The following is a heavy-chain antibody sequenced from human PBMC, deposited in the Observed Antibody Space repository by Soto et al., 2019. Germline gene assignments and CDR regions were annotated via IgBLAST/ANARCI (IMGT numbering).Heavy chain of an antibody. CDR1: GGSISPYF. D-gene: IGHD5-12*01. CDR2: MYATGTT. CDR3: ARDGGYTGYEQGNPFDI. Sequence: SETLSLTCTVSGGSISPYFLSWIRQPAGKGLEWIGRMYATGTTNYNPSLKSRVSMSIDTSENQFSLKLRSVTAADTAVYYCARDGGYTGYEQGNPFDIWGQGTMVTVSS. J-gene: IGHJ3*02. V-gene: IGHV4-4*07.